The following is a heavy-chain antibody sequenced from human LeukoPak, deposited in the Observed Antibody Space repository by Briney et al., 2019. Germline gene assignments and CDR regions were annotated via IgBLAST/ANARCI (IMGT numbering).Heavy chain of an antibody. J-gene: IGHJ4*02. D-gene: IGHD1-1*01. CDR1: GFSFSSHA. V-gene: IGHV3-23*01. Sequence: GGSLRLSCAASGFSFSSHAMCWVRQAPGKGLEWVSSIDISGGSTYYADSVQGRFTVSRDNSKNTLYLQMNSLRAEDTALYYCANEVRPNDYWGQGTLVTVSS. CDR2: IDISGGST. CDR3: ANEVRPNDY.